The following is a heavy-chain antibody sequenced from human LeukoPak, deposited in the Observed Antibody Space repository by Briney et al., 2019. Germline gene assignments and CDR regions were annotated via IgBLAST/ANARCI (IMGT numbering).Heavy chain of an antibody. CDR1: GGSFSGYY. D-gene: IGHD3-22*01. Sequence: SETLSLTCAVYGGSFSGYYWSWIRRPPGKGLEWIGEINHSGSTNYNPSLKSRVTISVDTSKNQFSLKLSSVTAADTAVYYCARVNKITMIGPVDYWGQGTLVTVSS. V-gene: IGHV4-34*01. CDR3: ARVNKITMIGPVDY. CDR2: INHSGST. J-gene: IGHJ4*02.